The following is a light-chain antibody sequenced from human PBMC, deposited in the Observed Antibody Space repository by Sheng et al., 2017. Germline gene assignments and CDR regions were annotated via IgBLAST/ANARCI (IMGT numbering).Light chain of an antibody. J-gene: IGLJ3*02. CDR2: QDN. Sequence: SYEVTQPPSVSVSPGQTASITCSGDKLGHKYVSWYQQKPGQSPMLVIYQDNKRPSGVPERISCSNSGNTATLTISGTQAVDEADFYCQAWDTGTWVFGGGTKLTVL. V-gene: IGLV3-1*01. CDR3: QAWDTGTWV. CDR1: KLGHKY.